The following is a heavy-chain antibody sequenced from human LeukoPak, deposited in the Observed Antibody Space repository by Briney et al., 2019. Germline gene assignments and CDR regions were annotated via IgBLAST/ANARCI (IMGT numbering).Heavy chain of an antibody. CDR2: ISHDGSNT. D-gene: IGHD4-23*01. V-gene: IGHV3-30-3*01. CDR1: GFTFTSYT. J-gene: IGHJ4*02. Sequence: PGGSLRLSCAASGFTFTSYTFHWVRQAPGKGLEWVSVISHDGSNTYNADSVKGRFTFSRDNSKNTPYLQMNSLRAEDTAVYYCARDVDYGGRLDNWGQGTLVTVSS. CDR3: ARDVDYGGRLDN.